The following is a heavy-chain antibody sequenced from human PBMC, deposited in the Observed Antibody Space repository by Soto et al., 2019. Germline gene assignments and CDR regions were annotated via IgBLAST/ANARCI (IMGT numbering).Heavy chain of an antibody. CDR2: INPNSGDT. V-gene: IGHV1-2*02. Sequence: QVQLVQSGAEVKKPGASVRVSCKASGYTFTGNYMHWVRQGPGQGLEWMGWINPNSGDTNYAQKFQGRDSMTRDTSITTAYMELSRLRSDDTAVYFCARDRSLGANWFDPWGQGTLVTVSS. D-gene: IGHD1-26*01. J-gene: IGHJ5*02. CDR3: ARDRSLGANWFDP. CDR1: GYTFTGNY.